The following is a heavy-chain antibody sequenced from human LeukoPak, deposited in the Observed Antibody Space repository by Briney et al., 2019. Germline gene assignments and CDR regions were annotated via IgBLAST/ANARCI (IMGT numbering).Heavy chain of an antibody. V-gene: IGHV1-2*02. CDR1: GYTFTAYY. D-gene: IGHD6-13*01. CDR3: ARDGIYSRNFDAFDI. CDR2: INPNSGGT. Sequence: GASVKVSCKASGYTFTAYYMHWVRQAPGQGPVWMGWINPNSGGTDYAQKFQGRVTMTRDTSISTAYMELSSLTSDDTAVYYCARDGIYSRNFDAFDIWGQGTMVTVSS. J-gene: IGHJ3*02.